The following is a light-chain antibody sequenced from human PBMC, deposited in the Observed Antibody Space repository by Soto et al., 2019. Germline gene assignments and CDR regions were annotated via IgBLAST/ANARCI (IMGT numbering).Light chain of an antibody. CDR3: MQALQTPYT. V-gene: IGKV2-28*01. Sequence: EIVMTQSPPSLTVTPGGPASLSCRSSQRLLHSNGNTFLDWYLQKPGQSPQLLIYLGSNRASGVPDRVSGSEAGTDFTLKISRVEAEDVGVYYCMQALQTPYTFGQETKLEIK. CDR1: QRLLHSNGNTF. CDR2: LGS. J-gene: IGKJ2*01.